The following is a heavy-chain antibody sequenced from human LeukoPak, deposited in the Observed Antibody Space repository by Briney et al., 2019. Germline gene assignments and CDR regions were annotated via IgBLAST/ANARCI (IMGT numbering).Heavy chain of an antibody. J-gene: IGHJ3*01. CDR2: ISGSGRTI. D-gene: IGHD7-27*01. CDR3: AKDLTGTYGFDF. CDR1: GFIFTNYA. Sequence: PGGSLRLSCAASGFIFTNYAMSWVRQAPGKGLEWLSHISGSGRTIHYADSVKGRLTASRDTAKNSLYLQMNDLRVEDTAVYYCAKDLTGTYGFDFWGQGTMVTVSS. V-gene: IGHV3-48*03.